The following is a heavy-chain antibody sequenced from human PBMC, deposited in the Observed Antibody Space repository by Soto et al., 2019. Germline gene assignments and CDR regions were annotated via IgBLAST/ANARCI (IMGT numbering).Heavy chain of an antibody. CDR2: IFSNDEK. V-gene: IGHV2-26*01. Sequence: QVTLKESGPVLVKPTETLTLTCTVSGFSLSNARMGVSWIRQPPGKALEWLAHIFSNDEKAYSTSLKSRLTISKDPSKSQVLLTMTNMAPVDTATYYCARILRKFGVVIIPIWFDPWGQGTLVTVSS. CDR1: GFSLSNARMG. J-gene: IGHJ5*02. D-gene: IGHD3-3*01. CDR3: ARILRKFGVVIIPIWFDP.